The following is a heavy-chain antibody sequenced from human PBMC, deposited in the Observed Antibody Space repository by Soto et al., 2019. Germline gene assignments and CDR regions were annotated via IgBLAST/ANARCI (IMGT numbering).Heavy chain of an antibody. J-gene: IGHJ6*02. CDR2: IYSSGST. V-gene: IGHV4-59*08. Sequence: QVQLQESGPGLVRPSETLSLTCTVSSGSISNSYWSWIRQSPGKGLEWIGYIYSSGSTNYNPSLKSRVTISVDTSKNQFPLQLSSLIAADTAVYYCARHSPPFFYGSGPWDVWGQGTTVTVSS. CDR3: ARHSPPFFYGSGPWDV. CDR1: SGSISNSY. D-gene: IGHD3-10*01.